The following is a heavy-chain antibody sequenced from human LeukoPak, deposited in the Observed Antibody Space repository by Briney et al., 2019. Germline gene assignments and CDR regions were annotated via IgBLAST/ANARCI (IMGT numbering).Heavy chain of an antibody. CDR3: ARGAHYTWDY. CDR1: GGSFSDSF. D-gene: IGHD3-10*01. J-gene: IGHJ4*02. Sequence: SETLSLTCGFYGGSFSDSFWSWVRQSPEMGMEWIGEISHSGNTKYGPSLESRLTISIDTSKNQVFLKLTSVTAADTAVYYCARGAHYTWDYWGQGTLVTVSS. V-gene: IGHV4-34*01. CDR2: ISHSGNT.